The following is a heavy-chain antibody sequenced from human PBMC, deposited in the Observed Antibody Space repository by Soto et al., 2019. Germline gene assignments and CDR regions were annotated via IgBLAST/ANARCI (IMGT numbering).Heavy chain of an antibody. Sequence: SGGSLRLSCAASGFTFSSYSMNWVRQAPGKGLEWVSSISSSSSYIYYADSVKGRFTISRDNAKNSLYLQMNSLRAEDTAVYYCARDLAYCGGDCYSRGIYWGQGTLVTVSS. CDR1: GFTFSSYS. CDR2: ISSSSSYI. J-gene: IGHJ4*02. V-gene: IGHV3-21*01. CDR3: ARDLAYCGGDCYSRGIY. D-gene: IGHD2-21*02.